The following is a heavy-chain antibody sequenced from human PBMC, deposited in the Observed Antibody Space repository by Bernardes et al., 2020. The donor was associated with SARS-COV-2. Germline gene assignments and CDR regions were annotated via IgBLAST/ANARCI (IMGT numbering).Heavy chain of an antibody. CDR2: IYYSGST. J-gene: IGHJ6*03. CDR3: ARDRHHYDFWSGYYTTAGYYMDV. V-gene: IGHV4-59*01. Sequence: SETLSLTCTVSGGSISSYYWSWIRQPPGKGLEWIGYIYYSGSTNYNPSLKSRVTISVDTSKNQFSLKLSSVTAADTAVYYCARDRHHYDFWSGYYTTAGYYMDVWGKGTTVTVSS. D-gene: IGHD3-3*01. CDR1: GGSISSYY.